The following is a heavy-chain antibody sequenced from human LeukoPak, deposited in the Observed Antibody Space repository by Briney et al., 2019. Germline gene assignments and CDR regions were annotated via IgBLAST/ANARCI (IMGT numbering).Heavy chain of an antibody. CDR3: AKSNNWSYVEHDAFDI. CDR1: GFTFSSYA. Sequence: GGSLRLSCAASGFTFSSYAMSWVRQAPGKGLEWVSAISGSGGSTYYADSVKGRFTISRDNSKNTLYLQMNSLRAEDTAVYYCAKSNNWSYVEHDAFDIWGEGTMVTVSS. J-gene: IGHJ3*02. V-gene: IGHV3-23*01. D-gene: IGHD1-7*01. CDR2: ISGSGGST.